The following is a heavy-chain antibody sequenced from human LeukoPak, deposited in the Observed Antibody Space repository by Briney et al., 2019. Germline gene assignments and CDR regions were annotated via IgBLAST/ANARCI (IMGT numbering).Heavy chain of an antibody. D-gene: IGHD2-8*01. Sequence: GLEWMGGIIPVFGTANYVQKFQGRVTITADESTSTAYMELSSLRSEDTAVYYCAETHGVPWGQGTLVTVSS. CDR3: AETHGVP. CDR2: IIPVFGTA. V-gene: IGHV1-69*01. J-gene: IGHJ4*02.